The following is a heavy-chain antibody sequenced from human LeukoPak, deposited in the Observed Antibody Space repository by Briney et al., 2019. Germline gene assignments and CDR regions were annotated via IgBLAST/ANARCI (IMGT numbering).Heavy chain of an antibody. J-gene: IGHJ4*02. Sequence: SETLSLTCTVSGGSISSYYWSWIRQPPGKGLEWIGYIYYSGSTNYNPSLKSRVTISVDTSKNQFSLKLSSVTAADTAVYYCARGSYGAFRYGDLDYWGQGTLVIVSS. CDR2: IYYSGST. V-gene: IGHV4-59*12. D-gene: IGHD4-17*01. CDR3: ARGSYGAFRYGDLDY. CDR1: GGSISSYY.